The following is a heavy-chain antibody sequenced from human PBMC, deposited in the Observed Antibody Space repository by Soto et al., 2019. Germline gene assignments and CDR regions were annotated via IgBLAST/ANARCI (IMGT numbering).Heavy chain of an antibody. CDR3: AKLGGYDSGIDY. J-gene: IGHJ4*02. D-gene: IGHD5-12*01. CDR2: ISYDGSNK. Sequence: SLRLSCAASGFTFSSYGMHWVRQAPGKGLEWVAVISYDGSNKYYADSVKGRFTISRDNSKNTLYLQMNSLRAEDTAVYYCAKLGGYDSGIDYWGQGTLVTVSS. CDR1: GFTFSSYG. V-gene: IGHV3-30*18.